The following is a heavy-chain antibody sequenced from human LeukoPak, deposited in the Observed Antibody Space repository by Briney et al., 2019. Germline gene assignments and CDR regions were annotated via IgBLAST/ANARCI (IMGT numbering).Heavy chain of an antibody. V-gene: IGHV1-8*01. J-gene: IGHJ5*02. D-gene: IGHD2-15*01. Sequence: GASVKVSCKAAGYTFTSYDINWVRQATGQGLEWMGWMNPNSGNTGYAQKFQGRVTMTRNTSISTAYMELSSLRSEDTAVYYCARVIVVAARRFDPWGQGTLVTVSS. CDR2: MNPNSGNT. CDR1: GYTFTSYD. CDR3: ARVIVVAARRFDP.